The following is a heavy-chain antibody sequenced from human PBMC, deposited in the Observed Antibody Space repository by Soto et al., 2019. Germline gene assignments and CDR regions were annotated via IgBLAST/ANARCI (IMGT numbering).Heavy chain of an antibody. CDR2: INGDATST. Sequence: QLVESGGGLVQPGGSLRLSCAASGFTLNNYWMHWVRQAAGMGLVWVSRINGDATSTSYADSVKGRFTISRDNARNTLYLQMNSLRAEDTALYYCARGDIAAETFFYYYGMDLWGQGTTVTVS. V-gene: IGHV3-74*01. CDR3: ARGDIAAETFFYYYGMDL. CDR1: GFTLNNYW. D-gene: IGHD6-13*01. J-gene: IGHJ6*02.